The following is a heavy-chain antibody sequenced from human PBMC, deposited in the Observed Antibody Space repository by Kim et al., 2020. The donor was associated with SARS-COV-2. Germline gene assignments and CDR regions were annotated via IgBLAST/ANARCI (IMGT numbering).Heavy chain of an antibody. CDR1: GYSFTSYW. CDR2: IYPGDSDT. Sequence: GESLKISCKGSGYSFTSYWIGWVRQMPGKGLEWMGIIYPGDSDTRYSPSFQGQVTISADKSISTAYLQWRSLKASDTAMYYCARQGPGDCSGGSCYSPYYYYGMDVWGQGTTVTVS. D-gene: IGHD2-15*01. J-gene: IGHJ6*02. CDR3: ARQGPGDCSGGSCYSPYYYYGMDV. V-gene: IGHV5-51*01.